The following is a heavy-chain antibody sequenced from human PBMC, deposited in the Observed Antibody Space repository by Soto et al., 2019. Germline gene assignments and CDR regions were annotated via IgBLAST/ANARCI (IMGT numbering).Heavy chain of an antibody. J-gene: IGHJ4*02. CDR2: IYPGDSDT. V-gene: IGHV5-51*01. Sequence: GESLKISCKGSGYSFTTYWIGWVRQMPGKGLGWMGMIYPGDSDTRYSPSFQGQVTISADKSITTAYLQWSSLKASDTAIYYCARGSTAYYFDYWGQGTQVTVSS. CDR1: GYSFTTYW. CDR3: ARGSTAYYFDY. D-gene: IGHD2-21*02.